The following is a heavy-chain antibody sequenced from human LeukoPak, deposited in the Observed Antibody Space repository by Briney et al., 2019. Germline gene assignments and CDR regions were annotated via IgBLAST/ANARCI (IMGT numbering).Heavy chain of an antibody. D-gene: IGHD6-19*01. CDR3: ARKRRIAVAGYHNWFDP. J-gene: IGHJ5*02. CDR1: GYTFTSYD. CDR2: MNPNSGNT. V-gene: IGHV1-8*01. Sequence: GASVKVSCKASGYTFTSYDINWVRQATGQGLEWMGWMNPNSGNTGYAQKFQGRVTMTRNTSISTAYMELSSLRSEDTAVYYCARKRRIAVAGYHNWFDPWGQGTLVTVSS.